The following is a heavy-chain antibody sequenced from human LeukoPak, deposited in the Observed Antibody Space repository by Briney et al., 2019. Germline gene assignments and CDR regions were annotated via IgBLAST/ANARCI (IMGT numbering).Heavy chain of an antibody. CDR1: GFTVSSNY. CDR3: ARKHPRDAFDI. J-gene: IGHJ3*02. CDR2: IYSGGST. Sequence: GGSLRLSCAASGFTVSSNYMSWVRQAPGKGLEWVSVIYSGGSTYYADSVKGRFTISRDNSKNTLYLQMNSLRAEDTAVYYCARKHPRDAFDIWGQGTMVTVSS. V-gene: IGHV3-66*02.